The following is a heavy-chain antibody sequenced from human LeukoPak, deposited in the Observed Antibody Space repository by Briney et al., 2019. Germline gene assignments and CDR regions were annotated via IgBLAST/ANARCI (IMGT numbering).Heavy chain of an antibody. D-gene: IGHD3-22*01. Sequence: GGSLRLSCAASGFTFSSYAMSWVRQAPGKGLEWVSAISGSGGSTYYADSVKGRFTISRDNSKNTLYLPMNSLRAEDTAVYYCAKDRSYYYDSSGPTGFDYWGQGTLVTVSS. CDR3: AKDRSYYYDSSGPTGFDY. CDR2: ISGSGGST. V-gene: IGHV3-23*01. CDR1: GFTFSSYA. J-gene: IGHJ4*02.